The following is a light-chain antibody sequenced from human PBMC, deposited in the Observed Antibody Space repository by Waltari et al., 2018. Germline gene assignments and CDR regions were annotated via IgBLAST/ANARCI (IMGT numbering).Light chain of an antibody. J-gene: IGLJ3*02. CDR2: RKK. CDR1: SSNIGRNY. CDR3: AAWDDSLV. Sequence: QSVLTQPPSASGTPGPRVTISCSGSSSNIGRNYVYWYQQLPGTAPKPPLYRKKPRPLGVPDRFSGSKSGTSASLAISGLRSEDEADYYCAAWDDSLVFGGGTKLTVL. V-gene: IGLV1-47*01.